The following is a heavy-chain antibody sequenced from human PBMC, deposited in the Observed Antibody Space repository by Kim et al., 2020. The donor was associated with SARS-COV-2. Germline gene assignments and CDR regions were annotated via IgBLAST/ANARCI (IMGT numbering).Heavy chain of an antibody. CDR2: INHSGST. CDR1: GGSFSGYY. CDR3: ARGLASAYYSMIVVVITGNYFDY. J-gene: IGHJ4*02. V-gene: IGHV4-34*01. Sequence: SETLSLTCAVYGGSFSGYYWSWIRQPPGKGLEWIGEINHSGSTNYNPSLKSRVTISVDTSKNQFSLKLSSVTAADTAVYYCARGLASAYYSMIVVVITGNYFDYWGQGTLVTVSS. D-gene: IGHD3-22*01.